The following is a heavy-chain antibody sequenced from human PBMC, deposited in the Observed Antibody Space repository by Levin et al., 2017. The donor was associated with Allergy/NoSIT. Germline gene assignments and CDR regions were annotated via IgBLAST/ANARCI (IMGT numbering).Heavy chain of an antibody. D-gene: IGHD6-13*01. CDR3: ARVKESSSSFDY. J-gene: IGHJ4*02. CDR1: GFTFSDYY. CDR2: ISSSSSYT. V-gene: IGHV3-11*05. Sequence: GGSLRLSCAASGFTFSDYYMSWIRQAPGKGLEWVSYISSSSSYTNYADSVKGRFTISRDNAKNSLYLQMNSLRAEDTAVYYCARVKESSSSFDYWGQGTLVTVSS.